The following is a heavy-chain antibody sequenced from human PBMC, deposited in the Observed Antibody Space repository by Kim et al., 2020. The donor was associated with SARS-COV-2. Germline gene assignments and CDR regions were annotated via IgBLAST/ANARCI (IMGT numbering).Heavy chain of an antibody. D-gene: IGHD3-3*01. CDR2: IYYSGST. Sequence: SETLSLTCTVSGGSISSYYWSWIRQPPGKGLEWIGYIYYSGSTNYNPSLKSRVTISVDTSKNQFSLKLSSVTAADTAVYYCARDIHDFWSDYAFDIWGQGTMVTVSS. CDR3: ARDIHDFWSDYAFDI. J-gene: IGHJ3*02. V-gene: IGHV4-59*01. CDR1: GGSISSYY.